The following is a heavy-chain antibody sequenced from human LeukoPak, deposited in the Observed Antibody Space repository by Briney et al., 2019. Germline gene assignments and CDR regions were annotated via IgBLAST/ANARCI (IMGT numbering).Heavy chain of an antibody. Sequence: PSETLSLTCTVSGGSISSGSYYWSWIRQPAGKGLEWIGRIYTSGSTNYNPSLKRRVTISVDTSKNQFSLKLSSVTAADTAVYYCAREGLVDSSGYYDYWGQGTLVTVSS. J-gene: IGHJ4*02. D-gene: IGHD3-22*01. CDR2: IYTSGST. CDR1: GGSISSGSYY. V-gene: IGHV4-61*02. CDR3: AREGLVDSSGYYDY.